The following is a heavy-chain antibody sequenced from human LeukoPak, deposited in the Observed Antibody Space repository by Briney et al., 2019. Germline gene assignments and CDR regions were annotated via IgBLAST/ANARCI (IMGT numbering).Heavy chain of an antibody. CDR3: AKDWSCDY. CDR2: ISGSGDKV. D-gene: IGHD1-26*01. J-gene: IGHJ4*02. V-gene: IGHV3-23*01. Sequence: GGSLRLSCAACGLTFSNSAMTWVRQAPGKGLEWVSAISGSGDKVHYADSVKGRFTISRDNSKNTLYLQINSLRVEDTAIYYCAKDWSCDYWGQGTLITVSS. CDR1: GLTFSNSA.